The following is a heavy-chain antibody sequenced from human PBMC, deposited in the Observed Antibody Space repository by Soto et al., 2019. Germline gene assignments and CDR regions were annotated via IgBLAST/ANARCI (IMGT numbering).Heavy chain of an antibody. Sequence: ASVKVSCKFSGYTLTELSMHWVRQAPGKGLEWMGGFDPEDGETIYAQKFQGRVTMTEDTSTDTAYMELSSLRSEDTAVYYCATYPPTIFGAVIYNCFDPWGQGTLVTVSS. CDR3: ATYPPTIFGAVIYNCFDP. D-gene: IGHD3-3*01. J-gene: IGHJ5*02. V-gene: IGHV1-24*01. CDR2: FDPEDGET. CDR1: GYTLTELS.